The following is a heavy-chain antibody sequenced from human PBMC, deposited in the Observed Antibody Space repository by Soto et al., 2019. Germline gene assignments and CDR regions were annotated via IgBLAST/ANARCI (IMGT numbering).Heavy chain of an antibody. V-gene: IGHV1-24*01. CDR2: FDPEDGET. D-gene: IGHD2-21*02. CDR3: AREGALLFGGNSDYYSTMDV. Sequence: ASVKVSCKVSGYTLTELSMHWVRQAPGKGLEWMGGFDPEDGETIYAQKFQGRVTMTEDTSTDTAYMELSSLRSEDTAFYYCAREGALLFGGNSDYYSTMDVWGQGTTVTVSS. CDR1: GYTLTELS. J-gene: IGHJ6*02.